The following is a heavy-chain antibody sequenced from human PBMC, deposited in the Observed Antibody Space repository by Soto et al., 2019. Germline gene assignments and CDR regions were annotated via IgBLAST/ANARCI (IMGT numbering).Heavy chain of an antibody. J-gene: IGHJ3*02. CDR1: GFTFSHYY. Sequence: GGTLRLSGAASGFTFSHYYMSWMRQAPGKGLEWVSYISSSGSTIYYADSVKGRFTISRDNAKNSLYLQMNSLRAAATAVYYSARDFCGSGGVPAVWYPDAFDNWREGTMVSV. CDR3: ARDFCGSGGVPAVWYPDAFDN. CDR2: ISSSGSTI. V-gene: IGHV3-11*01. D-gene: IGHD2-21*01.